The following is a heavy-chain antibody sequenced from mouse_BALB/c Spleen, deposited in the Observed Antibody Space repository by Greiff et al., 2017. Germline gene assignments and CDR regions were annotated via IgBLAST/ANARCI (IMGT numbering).Heavy chain of an antibody. CDR1: GFTFSSFG. D-gene: IGHD2-4*01. CDR2: ISSGSSTI. Sequence: DVQLVESGGGLVQPGGSRKLSCAASGFTFSSFGMHWVRQAPEKGLEWVAYISSGSSTIYYADTVKGRFTISRDNPKNTLFLQMTSLRSEDTAMYYCARGYDYSYYYAMDYWGQGTSVTVSS. CDR3: ARGYDYSYYYAMDY. V-gene: IGHV5-17*02. J-gene: IGHJ4*01.